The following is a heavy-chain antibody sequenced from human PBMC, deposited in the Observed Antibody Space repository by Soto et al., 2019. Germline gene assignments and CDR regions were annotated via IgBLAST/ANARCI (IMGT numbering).Heavy chain of an antibody. J-gene: IGHJ4*02. D-gene: IGHD1-7*01. CDR3: ATDYNWNFYFDWNFYFDS. V-gene: IGHV3-33*01. CDR2: IWYDGNTQ. CDR1: GFSLSGNG. Sequence: GGSLRLSCAASGFSLSGNGMHWVRQTPGKGLEWVALIWYDGNTQYYADSVKGRFSISRDNSKNILYLQMTSVRAEDTAVYYCATDYNWNFYFDWNFYFDSWGQGTLVTVS.